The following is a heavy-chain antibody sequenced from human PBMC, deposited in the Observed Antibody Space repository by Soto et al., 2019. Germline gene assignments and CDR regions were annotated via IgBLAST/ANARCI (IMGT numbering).Heavy chain of an antibody. D-gene: IGHD2-15*01. Sequence: SETLSLTCSVSGASISSYYYTWIRQTPGKGLEWIGYIYLGGSINYNPSFKSRVIISVDTSKNQFSRKLSSVTAAVTAVYSCARRCGGALDIWGQGTMVTVS. CDR2: IYLGGSI. CDR1: GASISSYY. V-gene: IGHV4-59*08. J-gene: IGHJ3*02. CDR3: ARRCGGALDI.